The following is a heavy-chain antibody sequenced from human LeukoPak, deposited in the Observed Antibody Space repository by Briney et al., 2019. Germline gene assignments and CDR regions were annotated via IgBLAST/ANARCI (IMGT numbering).Heavy chain of an antibody. CDR3: ARDIGGAGY. J-gene: IGHJ4*02. Sequence: SETPSLTCAVYGESFSAYYWSWIRQPPGKGLEWIGEINHSGRTIYNPSLTSRVTISVDTSKNQFSLKLNSVTAADTAVYYCARDIGGAGYWGQGTLVTVSS. D-gene: IGHD6-19*01. CDR1: GESFSAYY. CDR2: INHSGRT. V-gene: IGHV4-34*01.